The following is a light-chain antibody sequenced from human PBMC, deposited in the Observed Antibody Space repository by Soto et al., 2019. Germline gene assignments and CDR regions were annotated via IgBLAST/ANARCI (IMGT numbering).Light chain of an antibody. CDR1: QNLRSS. Sequence: VMTQSPATLSVSPGERATLSCRASQNLRSSLAWYQQKPGQAPRLLIYGASTRAADVPARFSGGGSGTEFTLTISSLQSEDFAEYHCQQYNNWPQTFGQGTKVDIK. CDR3: QQYNNWPQT. V-gene: IGKV3-15*01. J-gene: IGKJ1*01. CDR2: GAS.